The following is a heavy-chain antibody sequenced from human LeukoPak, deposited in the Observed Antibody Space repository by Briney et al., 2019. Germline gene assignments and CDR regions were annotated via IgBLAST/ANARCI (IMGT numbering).Heavy chain of an antibody. V-gene: IGHV3-66*01. CDR2: IYSGGST. CDR1: RFTVSSNY. D-gene: IGHD6-13*01. J-gene: IGHJ4*02. CDR3: ARDSAGLDY. Sequence: GGSLRLSCAASRFTVSSNYMSWVRQAPGKGLEWVSVIYSGGSTYYADSVRGRFTISRDNSKNTLYLQMNSLRAEGTAVYYCARDSAGLDYWGQGTLVTVSS.